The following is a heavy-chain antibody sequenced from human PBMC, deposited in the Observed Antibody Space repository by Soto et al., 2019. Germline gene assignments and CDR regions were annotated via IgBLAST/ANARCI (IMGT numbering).Heavy chain of an antibody. CDR3: ARAHAPTLPFDY. J-gene: IGHJ4*01. Sequence: SETLSLTCTVSGGSIRNVYWSWIRQPPGKGLEWIGFIFHSGNAKYNPSLKSRVTISVDTSKNQFSLSLGSVTAADTAVYFCARAHAPTLPFDYWGQGTLVTVSS. V-gene: IGHV4-59*01. D-gene: IGHD2-2*01. CDR2: IFHSGNA. CDR1: GGSIRNVY.